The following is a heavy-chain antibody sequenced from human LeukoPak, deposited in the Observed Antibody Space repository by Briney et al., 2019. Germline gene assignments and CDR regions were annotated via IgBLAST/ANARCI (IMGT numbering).Heavy chain of an antibody. CDR1: GFTFGSYE. J-gene: IGHJ6*03. D-gene: IGHD1-26*01. Sequence: GGSLRLSCAASGFTFGSYEMNWVRQAPGKGLEWVSYISSSGSTIYYADSVKGRFTISRDNAKNSLYLQMNSLRVEDTALYYCARESLVDYNFYYMDVWGKGTTVTVSS. CDR3: ARESLVDYNFYYMDV. V-gene: IGHV3-48*03. CDR2: ISSSGSTI.